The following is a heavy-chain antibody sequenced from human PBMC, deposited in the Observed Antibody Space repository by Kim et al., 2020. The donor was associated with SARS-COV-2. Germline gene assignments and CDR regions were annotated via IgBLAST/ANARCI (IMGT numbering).Heavy chain of an antibody. D-gene: IGHD6-13*01. CDR2: IKSKTDGGTT. J-gene: IGHJ6*02. CDR1: GFTFSNAW. Sequence: GGSLRLSCAASGFTFSNAWMSWVRQAPGKGLEWVGRIKSKTDGGTTDSAAPVKGRFTISRNDSTHTLHPQMTSLKTADTAVYYCTTNIAAATWTSYGMDVWGQGTTVTVSS. V-gene: IGHV3-15*01. CDR3: TTNIAAATWTSYGMDV.